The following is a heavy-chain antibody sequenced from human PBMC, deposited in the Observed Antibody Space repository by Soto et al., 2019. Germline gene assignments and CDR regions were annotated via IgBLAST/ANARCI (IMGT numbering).Heavy chain of an antibody. CDR3: ARGLRINYGSVSYYALDV. D-gene: IGHD3-10*01. V-gene: IGHV1-2*02. CDR2: INPKSGGT. Sequence: QVQLVQSGAEVKKPGASVKVSCKAYGYTFTGYYMHWVRQAPGQGLEWMGWINPKSGGTNYAQKSQGRVTMTRDTAIITDDMEPGSLTSAETAVYYCARGLRINYGSVSYYALDVEGQGTTGTVAS. J-gene: IGHJ6*02. CDR1: GYTFTGYY.